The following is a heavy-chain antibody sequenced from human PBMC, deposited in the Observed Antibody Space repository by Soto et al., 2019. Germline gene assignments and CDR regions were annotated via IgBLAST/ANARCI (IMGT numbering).Heavy chain of an antibody. CDR3: AKDSDREYFQH. V-gene: IGHV3-23*01. D-gene: IGHD3-10*01. Sequence: GGSLRLSCAASGFAFSSYGMSWVRQAPEKGLEWVSGISASDGGAYCADSVKGRFTISRDNSENTLYLQMNSLRVEDTAVYYCAKDSDREYFQHWGQGTLVTVSS. J-gene: IGHJ1*01. CDR2: ISASDGGA. CDR1: GFAFSSYG.